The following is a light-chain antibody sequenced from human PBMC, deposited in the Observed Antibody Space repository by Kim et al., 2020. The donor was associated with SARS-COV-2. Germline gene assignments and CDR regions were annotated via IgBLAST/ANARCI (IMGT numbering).Light chain of an antibody. V-gene: IGKV1-39*01. Sequence: GDRVTITCRASQSISSYLKWYQQKAGKAPKLLIYAASSLQSGVPSRFSGSGSGTDFTLTISSLQPEDFATYYCQQSYSTPLTFGGGTKVDIK. CDR1: QSISSY. CDR2: AAS. J-gene: IGKJ4*01. CDR3: QQSYSTPLT.